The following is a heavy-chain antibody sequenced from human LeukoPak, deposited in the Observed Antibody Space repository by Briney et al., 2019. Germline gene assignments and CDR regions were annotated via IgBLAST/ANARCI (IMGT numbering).Heavy chain of an antibody. D-gene: IGHD2-2*03. CDR3: AREEALELDIGSWYFDL. CDR2: IYTSGST. CDR1: GGSISSYY. Sequence: SETLSLTCTVSGGSISSYYWSWIRQPAGKGLEWIGRIYTSGSTNYNPSLKSRVTMSVDTSKNQFSLKLSSVTAADTAVYYCAREEALELDIGSWYFDLWGRGTLVTVSS. J-gene: IGHJ2*01. V-gene: IGHV4-4*07.